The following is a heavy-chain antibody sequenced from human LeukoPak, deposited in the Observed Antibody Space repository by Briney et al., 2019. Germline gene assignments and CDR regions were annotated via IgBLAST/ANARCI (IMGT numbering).Heavy chain of an antibody. J-gene: IGHJ4*02. CDR3: AREKGRGVISPYYDY. Sequence: GGSLRLSCAASGFSFTTYAMNWVRQAPGKGLEWVAFIRYDGSNKYYADSVKGRFTISRDNSKNTLYLHMNSLRVEDTAVYYCAREKGRGVISPYYDYWGQGTRVTVSS. V-gene: IGHV3-30*02. CDR2: IRYDGSNK. D-gene: IGHD3-10*01. CDR1: GFSFTTYA.